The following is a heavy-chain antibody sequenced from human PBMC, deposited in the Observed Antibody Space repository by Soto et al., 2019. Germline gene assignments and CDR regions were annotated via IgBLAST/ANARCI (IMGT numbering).Heavy chain of an antibody. V-gene: IGHV4-59*01. CDR1: GGSINTYY. CDR2: VDYSGNS. CDR3: TRGGNGVDFEH. Sequence: PSETLSLTCTVSGGSINTYYWSWIRQPPGKGLEWIGYVDYSGNSDSSPSLKSRVTISVDTSKNQFSLKLTSVTAADTAVYFCTRGGNGVDFEHWGRGNLVTVSS. D-gene: IGHD1-1*01. J-gene: IGHJ4*02.